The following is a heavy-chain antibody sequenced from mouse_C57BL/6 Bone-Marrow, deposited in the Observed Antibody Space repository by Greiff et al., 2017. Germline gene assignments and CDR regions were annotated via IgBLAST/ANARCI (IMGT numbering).Heavy chain of an antibody. CDR1: GYTFTSYG. J-gene: IGHJ2*01. Sequence: VQLQQSGAELARPGASVKLSCKASGYTFTSYGISWVKQRTGQGLEWIGEIYPRSGNTYYNEKFKGKATLTADKSSSTAYMELRSLTSEDSAVYFCARWGLGLYYFDYWGQGTTLTVSS. CDR3: ARWGLGLYYFDY. D-gene: IGHD4-1*01. CDR2: IYPRSGNT. V-gene: IGHV1-81*01.